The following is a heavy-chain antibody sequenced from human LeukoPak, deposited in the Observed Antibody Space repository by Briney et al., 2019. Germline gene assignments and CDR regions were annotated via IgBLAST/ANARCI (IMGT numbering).Heavy chain of an antibody. Sequence: SETLSLTCTVSGGSISSSSYYWGWIRQPPGKGLEWIGSIYYSGSTYYNPSLKSRVTISVDTSKNQFSLKLSSVAAADTAVYYCAAPSLTYSWVVVAATYDAFDIWGQGTMVTVSS. CDR3: AAPSLTYSWVVVAATYDAFDI. V-gene: IGHV4-39*01. CDR2: IYYSGST. J-gene: IGHJ3*02. CDR1: GGSISSSSYY. D-gene: IGHD2-15*01.